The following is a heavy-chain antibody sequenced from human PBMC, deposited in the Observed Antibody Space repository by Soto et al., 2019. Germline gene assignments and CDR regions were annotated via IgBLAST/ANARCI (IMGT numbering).Heavy chain of an antibody. CDR1: GVTISNYA. CDR2: LSGSGGTT. V-gene: IGHV3-23*01. CDR3: AKQRADYGSGADTFYFDS. D-gene: IGHD3-10*01. J-gene: IGHJ4*02. Sequence: GQLLESGGGLVQPGGSLRLSCTVSGVTISNYAMNWVRQAPGKGLEWVSSLSGSGGTTYYADAVKGRFIISRDNSKNTLYLLMNSLRAEDTALYYCAKQRADYGSGADTFYFDSWGQGDLVTVSS.